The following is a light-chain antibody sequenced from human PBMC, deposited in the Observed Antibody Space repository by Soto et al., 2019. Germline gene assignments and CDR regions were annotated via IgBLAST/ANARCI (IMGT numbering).Light chain of an antibody. CDR1: QSISSY. J-gene: IGKJ3*01. CDR3: QQSYSTPRRFT. CDR2: AAS. Sequence: DIQLTQSPSSLSASVGDRVTITCRASQSISSYLNWYQQKPGKAPKLLIYAASSLQSGVPSRFSGSGSGTDFTLTISSLQPDDCATYYCQQSYSTPRRFTVGPGTKVDIK. V-gene: IGKV1-39*01.